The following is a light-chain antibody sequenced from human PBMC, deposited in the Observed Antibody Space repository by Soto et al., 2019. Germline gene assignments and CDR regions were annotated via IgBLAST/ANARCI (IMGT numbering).Light chain of an antibody. CDR3: QQYNSYSPLT. Sequence: DIQMTQSPSTLSASVGDRVTITCRASQSISTWLAWYQQKPGKAPKLLIYDASSLESGVPSRFSGSGSGTEFTLTISSLHPDDFATYYCQQYNSYSPLTCGGGTKVEIK. V-gene: IGKV1-5*01. CDR1: QSISTW. J-gene: IGKJ4*01. CDR2: DAS.